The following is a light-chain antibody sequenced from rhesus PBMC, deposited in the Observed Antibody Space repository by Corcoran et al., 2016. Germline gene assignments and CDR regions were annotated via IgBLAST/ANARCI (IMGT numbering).Light chain of an antibody. CDR3: LQHNSYPLT. Sequence: DIQMTQSPSSLSASVGDTVTITCRASQGISSYLNWFQQKPGKAPKLLIYAACSLESGVPSSFSGRGYGTEFTLTISRLQPEDFAAYYWLQHNSYPLTFGGGTKVEIK. V-gene: IGKV1-28*01. J-gene: IGKJ4*01. CDR2: AAC. CDR1: QGISSY.